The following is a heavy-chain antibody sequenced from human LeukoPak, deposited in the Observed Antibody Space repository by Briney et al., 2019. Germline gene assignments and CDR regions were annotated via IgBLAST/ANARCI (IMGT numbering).Heavy chain of an antibody. Sequence: ASVKVSCKASGYTFTSDAMNWVRQAPGQGLEWMGWINTNTGNPTYAQGFTGRFVFSLDTSVSTAYLQISSLKAEDTAVYYCARGLVVPAANDGDWFDPWGQGTLVTVSS. CDR1: GYTFTSDA. D-gene: IGHD2-2*01. CDR3: ARGLVVPAANDGDWFDP. CDR2: INTNTGNP. V-gene: IGHV7-4-1*02. J-gene: IGHJ5*02.